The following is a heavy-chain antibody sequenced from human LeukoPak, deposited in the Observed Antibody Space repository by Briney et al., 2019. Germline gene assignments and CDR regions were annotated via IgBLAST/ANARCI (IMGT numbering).Heavy chain of an antibody. CDR1: GGTVSSGTYY. CDR3: ARVEWFGELSPFDI. J-gene: IGHJ3*02. CDR2: IYYSGST. Sequence: SETLSLTCTVSGGTVSSGTYYWSWIRQPQGEGLEWIGYIYYSGSTNYNPSLKSRVTISVDTSKNQFSLKLSSVTAADTAVYYCARVEWFGELSPFDIWGQGTMVTVSS. D-gene: IGHD3-10*01. V-gene: IGHV4-61*01.